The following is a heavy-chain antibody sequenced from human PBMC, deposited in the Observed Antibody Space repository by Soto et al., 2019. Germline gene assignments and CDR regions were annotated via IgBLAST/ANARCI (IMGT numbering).Heavy chain of an antibody. CDR2: INHSGST. J-gene: IGHJ6*02. CDR3: ARGRAAGSGSYSNYYYYGMDV. Sequence: SETLSLTCAVYGGSFSGYYWSWIRQPPGKGLEWIGEINHSGSTNYNPSLKSRVTISVDTSKNQFSLKLSSVTAADTAVYYCARGRAAGSGSYSNYYYYGMDVWGQGTTVT. D-gene: IGHD3-10*01. CDR1: GGSFSGYY. V-gene: IGHV4-34*01.